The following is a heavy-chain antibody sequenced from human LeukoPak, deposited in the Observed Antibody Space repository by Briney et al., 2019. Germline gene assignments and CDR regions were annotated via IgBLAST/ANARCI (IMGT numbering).Heavy chain of an antibody. CDR2: IYYSGST. CDR1: GGSISSYY. CDR3: ARQLYDFWSGYGFDP. J-gene: IGHJ5*02. D-gene: IGHD3-3*01. V-gene: IGHV4-59*08. Sequence: PSETLSLTCTVSGGSISSYYWSWIRQPPGKGLEWIGYIYYSGSTNYNPSLKSRVTISVDTSKDQFSLKLSSVTAADTAVYYCARQLYDFWSGYGFDPWGQGTLVTVSS.